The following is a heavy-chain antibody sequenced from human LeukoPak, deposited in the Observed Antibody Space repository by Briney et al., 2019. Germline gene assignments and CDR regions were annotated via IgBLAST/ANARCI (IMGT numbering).Heavy chain of an antibody. D-gene: IGHD3-3*01. J-gene: IGHJ4*02. Sequence: PSETLSLTCTVSGYSISSGYYWSWIRQPAGKGLEWIGRDYTSGSTNYNPSLKSRVTMSVDTSKNQFSLKLSSVTAADTAGYYCASAYYDSWSGYYVYFDYWGQGTLVTVSS. CDR3: ASAYYDSWSGYYVYFDY. CDR2: DYTSGST. V-gene: IGHV4-4*07. CDR1: GYSISSGYY.